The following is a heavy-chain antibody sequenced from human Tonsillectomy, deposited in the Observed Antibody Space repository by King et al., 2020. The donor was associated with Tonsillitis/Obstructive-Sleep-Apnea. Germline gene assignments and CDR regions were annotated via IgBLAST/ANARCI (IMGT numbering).Heavy chain of an antibody. CDR3: ASEGCSSIRCDYYYYYCMDV. Sequence: VQLVESGGGVVQPGRSLRLSCAASGFTFSSYAMHWVRQAPGKGLEWVAVISYDGSNKYYADSVKGRFSISRDNSKNTLYLQIYSLRAEATAVYYCASEGCSSIRCDYYYYYCMDVWGQGTTVTVPS. D-gene: IGHD2-2*01. V-gene: IGHV3-30*04. CDR1: GFTFSSYA. CDR2: ISYDGSNK. J-gene: IGHJ6*02.